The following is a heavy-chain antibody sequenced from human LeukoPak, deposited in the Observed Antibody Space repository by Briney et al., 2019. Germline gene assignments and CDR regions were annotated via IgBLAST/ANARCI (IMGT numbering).Heavy chain of an antibody. V-gene: IGHV4-59*01. CDR3: ARYSGYAGGSDY. Sequence: PSETLSLTCTVSGGSISSYYWSWIRQPPGKGLEWIGYIYYSGSTNYNPSLKSRVTISVDTSKNQFSLKLSSATAADTAVYYCARYSGYAGGSDYWGQGTLVTVSS. CDR1: GGSISSYY. CDR2: IYYSGST. J-gene: IGHJ4*02. D-gene: IGHD5-12*01.